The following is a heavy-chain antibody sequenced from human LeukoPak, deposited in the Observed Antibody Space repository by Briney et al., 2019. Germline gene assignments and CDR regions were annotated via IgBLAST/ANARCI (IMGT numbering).Heavy chain of an antibody. CDR1: GFTFDDYA. J-gene: IGHJ4*02. Sequence: GGSLRLSCAASGFTFDDYAMHWVRQAPGKGLEWVSGISWNSGSIGYADSVKGRFTISRDNAKNSLYLQMNSLRAEDTAVYYCAAGWYRFYFDYWGQGTLVTVSS. V-gene: IGHV3-9*01. CDR3: AAGWYRFYFDY. D-gene: IGHD6-19*01. CDR2: ISWNSGSI.